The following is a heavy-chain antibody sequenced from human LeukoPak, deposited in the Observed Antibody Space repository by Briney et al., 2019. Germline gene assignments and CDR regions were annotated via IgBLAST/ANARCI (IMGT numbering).Heavy chain of an antibody. D-gene: IGHD6-19*01. CDR1: GYTFTSYA. V-gene: IGHV1-3*03. Sequence: ASVKVSCKASGYTFTSYAVHWVRRAPGQSLEWMGYINDGDGNTKYSQEFQGRVTITRDTSASTVYMELSSLRSEDMAFYYCAREEQWLLLNFDYWGQGTLVTVSS. CDR2: INDGDGNT. CDR3: AREEQWLLLNFDY. J-gene: IGHJ4*02.